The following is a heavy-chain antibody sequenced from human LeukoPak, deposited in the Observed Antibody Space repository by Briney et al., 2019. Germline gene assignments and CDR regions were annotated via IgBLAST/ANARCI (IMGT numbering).Heavy chain of an antibody. CDR1: GASIGSFY. CDR3: ARGVEASGVGFYAFDI. Sequence: RASETLSLTCTVSGASIGSFYWVWIRQPAGKGLEWIGRLYNGGDTNYSPSLRSRVTMPVDTSKNQFSLKLKSVTAADTAVYYCARGVEASGVGFYAFDIWGQGTMVTVSS. D-gene: IGHD6-13*01. J-gene: IGHJ3*02. CDR2: LYNGGDT. V-gene: IGHV4-4*07.